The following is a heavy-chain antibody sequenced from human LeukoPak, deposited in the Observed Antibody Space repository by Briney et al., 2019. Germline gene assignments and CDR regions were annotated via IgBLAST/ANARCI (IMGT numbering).Heavy chain of an antibody. D-gene: IGHD1-1*01. Sequence: SATLSLTCTVSGGSISSYYWSWIRQSPGKGLEWIGYIYYSGSTYYNPSLKSRVTISVDTSKNQFSLKLSSVTAADTAVYFCARRNDPYGLDVWGQGTTVTVSS. V-gene: IGHV4-59*08. CDR1: GGSISSYY. CDR2: IYYSGST. CDR3: ARRNDPYGLDV. J-gene: IGHJ6*02.